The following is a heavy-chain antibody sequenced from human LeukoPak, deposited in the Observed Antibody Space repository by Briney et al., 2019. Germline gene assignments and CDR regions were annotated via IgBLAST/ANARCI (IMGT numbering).Heavy chain of an antibody. CDR1: GFTFSLYS. V-gene: IGHV3-21*01. Sequence: GGSLRLSCAPSGFTFSLYSMNWVRPAPGKGLEWVSSISSGSDYIFYGDSLKGRFSISRDNAKNSLYLQMNSLRAEDTAVYYCARGGRRFDSWGQGTLVSVSS. CDR2: ISSGSDYI. CDR3: ARGGRRFDS. J-gene: IGHJ5*01. D-gene: IGHD2-15*01.